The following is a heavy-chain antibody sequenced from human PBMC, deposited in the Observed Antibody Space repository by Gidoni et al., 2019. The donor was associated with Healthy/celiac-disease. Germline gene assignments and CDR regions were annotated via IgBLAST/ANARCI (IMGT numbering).Heavy chain of an antibody. D-gene: IGHD3-10*01. CDR1: GFTFSSYS. V-gene: IGHV3-21*01. CDR3: ARVGSGSTSDY. CDR2: ISSSSSYI. Sequence: EVQLVESGGGLVKPGGSLSLSCAAPGFTFSSYSMNWVRQAPGKGLEWVSSISSSSSYIYYADSVKGRFTISRDNAKNSLYLQMNSLRAEDTAVYYCARVGSGSTSDYWGQGTLVTVSS. J-gene: IGHJ4*02.